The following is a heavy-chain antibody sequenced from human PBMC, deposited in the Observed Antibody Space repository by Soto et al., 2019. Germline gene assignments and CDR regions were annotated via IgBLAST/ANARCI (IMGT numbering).Heavy chain of an antibody. V-gene: IGHV1-8*01. J-gene: IGHJ6*02. Sequence: ASVKVSCKASGYTFTSYDINWVRQATGQGLEWMGWMSPNSGNTGYAQKFQGRVTMTRNTSISTAYMELSSLRSEDTAVYYCARGCRDCYNLFLYGMDVWGQGTTVTVSS. D-gene: IGHD2-21*02. CDR1: GYTFTSYD. CDR3: ARGCRDCYNLFLYGMDV. CDR2: MSPNSGNT.